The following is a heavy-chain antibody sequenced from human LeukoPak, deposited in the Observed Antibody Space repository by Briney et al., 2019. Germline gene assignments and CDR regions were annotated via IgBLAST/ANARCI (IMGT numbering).Heavy chain of an antibody. CDR3: ARDGDDSSGTTRFDP. CDR1: GGSINSYY. D-gene: IGHD1-7*01. J-gene: IGHJ5*02. V-gene: IGHV4-4*07. Sequence: SETLSLTCTVSGGSINSYYWSWIRQPAGKGLEWIGRIYTSGSTNYNPSLKSRVTMSVDTSKNQFSLKLSSVTAADTAVYYCARDGDDSSGTTRFDPWGQGTLVTVSS. CDR2: IYTSGST.